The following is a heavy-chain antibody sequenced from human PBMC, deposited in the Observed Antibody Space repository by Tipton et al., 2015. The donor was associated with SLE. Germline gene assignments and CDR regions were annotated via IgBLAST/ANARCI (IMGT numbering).Heavy chain of an antibody. D-gene: IGHD3-3*01. CDR1: DGSISGNF. V-gene: IGHV4-59*01. CDR3: ASSQRGGYYTTYDY. Sequence: TLSLTCTVSDGSISGNFWSWIRQPPGKGLEWIGYIYYSGNTNYNPSLKSRVTMSVDTSKNQFSLRLSSVTAADTAVYYFASSQRGGYYTTYDYWGQGTLVTVSS. J-gene: IGHJ4*02. CDR2: IYYSGNT.